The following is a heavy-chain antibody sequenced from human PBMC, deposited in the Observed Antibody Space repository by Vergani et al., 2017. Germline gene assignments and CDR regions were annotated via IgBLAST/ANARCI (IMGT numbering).Heavy chain of an antibody. V-gene: IGHV3-30*04. CDR1: GFTFSSYA. D-gene: IGHD1-26*01. J-gene: IGHJ4*02. CDR3: ARDVGDY. CDR2: ISYDGSNK. Sequence: VQLVESGGGLVQPGGSLRLSCSASGFTFSSYAMHWVRQAPGKGLEWVAVISYDGSNKYYADSVKGRFTISRDNSKNTLYLQMNSLRAEDTAVYYCARDVGDYWGQGTLVTVSS.